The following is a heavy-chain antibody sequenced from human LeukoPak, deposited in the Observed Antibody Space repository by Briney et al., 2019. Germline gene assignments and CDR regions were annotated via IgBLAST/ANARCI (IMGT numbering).Heavy chain of an antibody. CDR1: GFKFSSNS. J-gene: IGHJ4*02. D-gene: IGHD5-18*01. CDR3: ARDHEDTAMVRRYFDY. Sequence: GGSLRLSCAASGFKFSSNSMNSVRQAPGNGRKWGSFISTSSSYIYYADSVKGRFTISRDNAKNSLYLQMNSLRAEDTAVYYCARDHEDTAMVRRYFDYWGQGTLVTVSS. V-gene: IGHV3-21*01. CDR2: ISTSSSYI.